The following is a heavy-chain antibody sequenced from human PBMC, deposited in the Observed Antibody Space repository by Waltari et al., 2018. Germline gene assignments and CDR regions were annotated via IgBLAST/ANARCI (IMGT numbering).Heavy chain of an antibody. CDR2: IYSNSERT. CDR1: GASIRSGYYY. V-gene: IGHV4-39*07. D-gene: IGHD5-18*01. Sequence: QVQLQESGPGVVKPSETLSLTCSVSGASIRSGYYYWTWIRQPPGKGLEWIGGIYSNSERTNYNPSLKSRATTSKDTSKNRFSLRLNSVTAADTAVYYCARREYTNYFDYWGQGVLVTVSS. CDR3: ARREYTNYFDY. J-gene: IGHJ4*02.